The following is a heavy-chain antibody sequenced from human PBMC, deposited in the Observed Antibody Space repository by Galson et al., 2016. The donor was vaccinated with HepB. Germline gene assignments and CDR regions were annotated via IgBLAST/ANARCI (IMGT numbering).Heavy chain of an antibody. V-gene: IGHV3-48*01. J-gene: IGHJ3*01. CDR3: ARDRGYCTGGNCYRFFDF. D-gene: IGHD2-15*01. CDR1: GFSFNIFS. Sequence: SLRLSCAASGFSFNIFSVSWVRQAPGKGLEWISYSDTTSTTTYYAESVRGRFTISRDHAKRLAHLQLNSLGVDDTAVYYCARDRGYCTGGNCYRFFDFWGQGIMVTVSS. CDR2: SDTTSTTT.